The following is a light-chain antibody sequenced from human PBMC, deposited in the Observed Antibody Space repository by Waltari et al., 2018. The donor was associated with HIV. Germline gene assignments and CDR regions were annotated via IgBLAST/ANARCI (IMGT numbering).Light chain of an antibody. CDR1: QSVNYN. Sequence: MTQSPGTLSVSPGERATLSCRASQSVNYNLAWYQQKPGQAPRLLIYGASTRATGIPARFSGSGSGTEFTLTISSLQSEDFAVYHCQHYYNWPRTFGQGTKVEIK. J-gene: IGKJ1*01. CDR2: GAS. CDR3: QHYYNWPRT. V-gene: IGKV3-15*01.